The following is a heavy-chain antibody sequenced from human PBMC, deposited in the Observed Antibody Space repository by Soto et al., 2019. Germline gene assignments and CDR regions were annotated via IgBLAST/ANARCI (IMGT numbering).Heavy chain of an antibody. CDR3: ARGSKLWTRGNCAFDI. CDR2: ISYDGSNK. J-gene: IGHJ3*02. CDR1: GFTFSSYA. Sequence: GGSLRLSCAASGFTFSSYAMHWVRQAPGKGLEWVAVISYDGSNKYYADSVKGRFTISRDNSKNTLYLQMNSLRAEDTAVYYCARGSKLWTRGNCAFDIWGQGTMVTVSS. D-gene: IGHD3-16*01. V-gene: IGHV3-30*04.